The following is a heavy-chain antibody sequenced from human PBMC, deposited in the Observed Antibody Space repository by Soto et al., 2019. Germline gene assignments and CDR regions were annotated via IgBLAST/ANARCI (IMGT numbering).Heavy chain of an antibody. Sequence: PGVSLRLSCTVSGFAFNNYGINWVRQAPGQGLEWVSSISKSDYTYYSDSVKGRFTISRDNAKNSVSLQMNTLRVEDTAVYYCAREDSIIIPAVSDFWGQGTLVTVS. D-gene: IGHD2-2*01. V-gene: IGHV3-21*01. CDR1: GFAFNNYG. J-gene: IGHJ4*02. CDR3: AREDSIIIPAVSDF. CDR2: ISKSDYT.